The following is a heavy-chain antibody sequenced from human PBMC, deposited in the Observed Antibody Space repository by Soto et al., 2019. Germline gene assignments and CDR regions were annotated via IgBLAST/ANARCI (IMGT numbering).Heavy chain of an antibody. CDR1: GFTFSIFA. CDR2: IGGGDHDR. Sequence: EVQLLESGGGLVPPGGSLRLSCAASGFTFSIFAMSWVRQAPGKGLEWVSSIGGGDHDRYYTDSVRGRFTIARDNSKNTVFLQMNSLRAEDTAIYYCVKDRMDHNSVWDPFDIWGQGTMVTVSS. V-gene: IGHV3-23*01. D-gene: IGHD1-20*01. CDR3: VKDRMDHNSVWDPFDI. J-gene: IGHJ3*02.